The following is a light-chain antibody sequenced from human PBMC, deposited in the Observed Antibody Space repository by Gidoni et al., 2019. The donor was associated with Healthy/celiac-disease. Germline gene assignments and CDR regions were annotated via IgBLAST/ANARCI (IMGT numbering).Light chain of an antibody. Sequence: DIQMNQSPSTLSASVGDRVTITCRASQSISSWLAWYQQKPGNAPKLLIYKASSLESGVPSRFSGSGSGTEFTLTISSLQPDDFSTYYCQQYNSYSWTFGQGTKVEIK. CDR1: QSISSW. J-gene: IGKJ1*01. V-gene: IGKV1-5*03. CDR3: QQYNSYSWT. CDR2: KAS.